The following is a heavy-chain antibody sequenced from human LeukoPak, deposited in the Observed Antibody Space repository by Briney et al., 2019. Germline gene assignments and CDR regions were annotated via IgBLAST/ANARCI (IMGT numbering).Heavy chain of an antibody. CDR1: GYTLTELS. CDR2: FDPEDGET. V-gene: IGHV1-24*01. CDR3: ATDLMINKPGFCDY. J-gene: IGHJ4*02. D-gene: IGHD3-16*01. Sequence: ASVKVSCKVSGYTLTELSMHWVRQAPGKGLEWMGGFDPEDGETIYAQKFQGRVTMTEDTSTDTAYMELSSLRSEDTAVYYCATDLMINKPGFCDYWGQGTLVTVSS.